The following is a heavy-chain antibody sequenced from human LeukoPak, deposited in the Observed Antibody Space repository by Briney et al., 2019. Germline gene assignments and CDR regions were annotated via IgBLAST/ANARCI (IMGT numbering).Heavy chain of an antibody. V-gene: IGHV4-30-2*01. Sequence: SETLSLTCAVSGGYISSGGYSWSWIRQPPGKGLEWIRYIYHSGSTYYNPSLKSRVTISVDRSKNQFSLKLSSVTAADTAVYYCARETYYYDSSGYYSPDYFDYWGQGTLVTVSS. J-gene: IGHJ4*02. D-gene: IGHD3-22*01. CDR2: IYHSGST. CDR3: ARETYYYDSSGYYSPDYFDY. CDR1: GGYISSGGYS.